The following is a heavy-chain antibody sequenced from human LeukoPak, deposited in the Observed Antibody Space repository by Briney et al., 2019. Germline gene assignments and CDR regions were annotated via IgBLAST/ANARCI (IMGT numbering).Heavy chain of an antibody. CDR2: IIPIFGTA. J-gene: IGHJ4*02. V-gene: IGHV1-69*05. Sequence: SVKVSCKASGGTFNSYAISWVRQAPGQGLEWMGRIIPIFGTANYAQKLQGRVTITTDEYTSRDYMEMSRVRSENTAVYYCARARYFDWLNDYWGQGTLVTVSS. D-gene: IGHD3-9*01. CDR3: ARARYFDWLNDY. CDR1: GGTFNSYA.